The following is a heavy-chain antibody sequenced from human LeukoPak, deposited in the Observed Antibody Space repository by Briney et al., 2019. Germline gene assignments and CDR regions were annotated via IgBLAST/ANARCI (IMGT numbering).Heavy chain of an antibody. Sequence: GGSLRLSCAASGFTFSSSAMSWVRQAPGKGLEWVSAISGSGGSTYYADSVKGRFTISRDNSKNTLYPQMNSLRAEDTAVYYCAKDMRFDWTPYYFDYWGQGTLVTVSS. D-gene: IGHD3-9*01. CDR2: ISGSGGST. V-gene: IGHV3-23*01. CDR3: AKDMRFDWTPYYFDY. CDR1: GFTFSSSA. J-gene: IGHJ4*02.